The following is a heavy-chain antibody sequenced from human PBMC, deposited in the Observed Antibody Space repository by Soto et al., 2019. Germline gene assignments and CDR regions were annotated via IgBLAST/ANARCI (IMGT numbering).Heavy chain of an antibody. CDR3: ARSTGPLDY. V-gene: IGHV3-11*03. Sequence: PGGSLRLSCAASGFTFNDYYMSWIRQAPGKGLEWVSYITSSSDYTNYADSVKGRFTISRDNAKNSLYLQMSSLTVEDTAVYYCARSTGPLDYWGQGTLVTVSS. D-gene: IGHD1-1*01. CDR1: GFTFNDYY. CDR2: ITSSSDYT. J-gene: IGHJ4*02.